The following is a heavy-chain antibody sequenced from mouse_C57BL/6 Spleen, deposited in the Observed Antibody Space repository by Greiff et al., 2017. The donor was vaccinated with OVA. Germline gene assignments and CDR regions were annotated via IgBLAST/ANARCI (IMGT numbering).Heavy chain of an antibody. J-gene: IGHJ2*01. V-gene: IGHV1-55*01. CDR1: GYTFTSYW. Sequence: VQLQQPGAELVKPGASVKMSCKASGYTFTSYWITWVKQRPGQGLEWIGDIYPGSGSTNYNEKFKSKATLTVDTSSSTAYMQLSSLTSEDSAVYYGARYLYGNYGAFDDWGQGTTLTVSS. D-gene: IGHD2-1*01. CDR3: ARYLYGNYGAFDD. CDR2: IYPGSGST.